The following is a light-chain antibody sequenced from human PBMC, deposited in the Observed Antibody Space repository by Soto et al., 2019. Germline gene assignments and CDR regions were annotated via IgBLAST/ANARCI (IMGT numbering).Light chain of an antibody. J-gene: IGLJ3*02. CDR3: AAWDDSLSGWV. CDR1: RSNIGDNY. Sequence: QSVLTQPPSASGTPGQTVAISCSGSRSNIGDNYVFWYQQFSGAAPKPLIFNNNQRPSGVPDRFSGAKSGTSASLSISGLRSGDEADYHCAAWDDSLSGWVFGGGTKLTVL. V-gene: IGLV1-47*02. CDR2: NNN.